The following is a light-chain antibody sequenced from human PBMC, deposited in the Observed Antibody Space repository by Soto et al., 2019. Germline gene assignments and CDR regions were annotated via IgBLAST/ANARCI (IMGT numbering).Light chain of an antibody. CDR1: QSVSSSY. CDR3: QQYGSSSIT. CDR2: GAS. Sequence: IVLTQSPGTLSFSPGEIATLSGRASQSVSSSYLAWYQQKPGQAPRLLIYGASSRATGIPDRFSGSGSGTDFTLTISRLEPEDFAVYYCQQYGSSSITFGQGTRLEIK. J-gene: IGKJ5*01. V-gene: IGKV3-20*01.